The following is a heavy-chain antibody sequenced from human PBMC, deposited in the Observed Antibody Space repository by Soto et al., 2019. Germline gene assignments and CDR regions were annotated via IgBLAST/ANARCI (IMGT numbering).Heavy chain of an antibody. CDR2: IIPIFGTA. V-gene: IGHV1-69*01. J-gene: IGHJ4*02. CDR1: GGTFSSYA. D-gene: IGHD4-4*01. CDR3: ARGITTSIISVDS. Sequence: QVQLVQSGAEVKKPGSSVKVSCKASGGTFSSYAISWVRQAPGQGREWMGGIIPIFGTANYAQKFQGRVTITADESTSTAYAELSSLSSEDTAVYYCARGITTSIISVDSWGQGTLVTVSS.